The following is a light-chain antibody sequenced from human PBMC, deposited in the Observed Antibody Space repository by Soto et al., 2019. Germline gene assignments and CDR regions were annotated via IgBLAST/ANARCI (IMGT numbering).Light chain of an antibody. CDR3: CSYAGSILYV. V-gene: IGLV2-23*01. CDR1: SRYVGSYNL. J-gene: IGLJ1*01. CDR2: EGS. Sequence: QSALTQPASVSGSPGQSITISCTGTSRYVGSYNLVSWYQQHPGKAPKLKIYEGSKRPSGVSNRFSGSKSGNTASLTISGLQAEDEADYYCCSYAGSILYVFGTGTKVTVL.